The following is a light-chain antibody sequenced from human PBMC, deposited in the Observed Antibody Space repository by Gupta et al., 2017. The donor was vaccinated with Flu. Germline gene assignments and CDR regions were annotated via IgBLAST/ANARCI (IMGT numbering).Light chain of an antibody. CDR1: ALPKQY. CDR3: QSADSSGTCV. V-gene: IGLV3-25*02. CDR2: KDS. J-gene: IGLJ1*01. Sequence: SYELTQPPSVSVFPGQTARITCSGDALPKQYAYWYQQKPGQAPVLVIYKDSERPSGIPERFSGSSSGTTVTLTISGVQAEDEADYYCQSADSSGTCVFGTGTKVTVL.